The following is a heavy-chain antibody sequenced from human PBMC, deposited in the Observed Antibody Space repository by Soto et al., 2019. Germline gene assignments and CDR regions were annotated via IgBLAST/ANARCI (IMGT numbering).Heavy chain of an antibody. CDR1: GFTFDDYA. J-gene: IGHJ6*03. D-gene: IGHD2-2*01. CDR2: ISWNSGGI. V-gene: IGHV3-9*01. CDR3: AKDICSSGGCYEDYYYYMDV. Sequence: EVQLVESGGGLVQPGRSLRLSCAASGFTFDDYAMHWVRQAPGKGLEWVSGISWNSGGIAYADSVKGRFTISRDNAKNSLYLQMNCLRTDDTALYYCAKDICSSGGCYEDYYYYMDVWGKGTTVTVSS.